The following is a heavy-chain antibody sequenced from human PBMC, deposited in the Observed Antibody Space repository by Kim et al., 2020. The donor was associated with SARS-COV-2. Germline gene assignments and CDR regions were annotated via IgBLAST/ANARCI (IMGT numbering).Heavy chain of an antibody. CDR2: ISWNSGSI. CDR1: GFTFDDYA. J-gene: IGHJ4*02. V-gene: IGHV3-9*01. Sequence: GGSLRLSCAASGFTFDDYAMHWVRQAPGKGLEWVSGISWNSGSIGYADSVKGRFTISRDNAKTSLYLQMNSLRAEDTALYYCAKDLAGIAADWGQGTLVTVSS. CDR3: AKDLAGIAAD. D-gene: IGHD6-13*01.